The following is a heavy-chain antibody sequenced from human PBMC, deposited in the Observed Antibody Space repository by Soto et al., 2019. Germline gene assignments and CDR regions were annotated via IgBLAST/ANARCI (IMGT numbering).Heavy chain of an antibody. D-gene: IGHD3-10*01. V-gene: IGHV4-59*08. J-gene: IGHJ6*04. CDR3: ARYGFFSLDV. Sequence: SETLSLTCTVSGGSLSSYFWSWFRQPPGKGLEWIGYIYYSGSTNYNPSLKSRVAISVDTSKNQFSLNLRSVTAADTAVYYCARYGFFSLDVWGKGTTVTVSS. CDR2: IYYSGST. CDR1: GGSLSSYF.